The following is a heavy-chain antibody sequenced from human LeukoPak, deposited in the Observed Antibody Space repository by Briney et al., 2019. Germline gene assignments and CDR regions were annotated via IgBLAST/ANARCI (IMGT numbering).Heavy chain of an antibody. Sequence: GASVKVSCKASGYTFTSYGISWVRQAPGQGLEWMGGIIPIFGTANYAQKFQGRVTITTDESTSTAYMELSSLRSEDTAVYYCARNDDFWSGPIGYWGQGTLVTVSS. CDR3: ARNDDFWSGPIGY. V-gene: IGHV1-69*05. D-gene: IGHD3-3*01. CDR1: GYTFTSYG. CDR2: IIPIFGTA. J-gene: IGHJ4*02.